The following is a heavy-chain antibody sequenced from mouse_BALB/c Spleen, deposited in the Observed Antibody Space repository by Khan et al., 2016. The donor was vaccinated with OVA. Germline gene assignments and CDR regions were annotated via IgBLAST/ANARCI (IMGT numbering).Heavy chain of an antibody. CDR3: ARSGYGSFAY. V-gene: IGHV1S29*02. CDR2: IFPNNGGT. Sequence: VRLQQSGPELVKPGASVRISCKTSGYTFTDFNLDWVKQSHGKSPEWIGYIFPNNGGTGYNQKFKTKATLTVDSSSSTAYMELRSLTSEDSAVXYCARSGYGSFAYWGQGTLVTVSA. CDR1: GYTFTDFN. J-gene: IGHJ3*01. D-gene: IGHD1-2*01.